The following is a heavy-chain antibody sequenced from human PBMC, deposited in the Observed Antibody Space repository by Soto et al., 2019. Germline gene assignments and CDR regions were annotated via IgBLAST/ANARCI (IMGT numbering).Heavy chain of an antibody. J-gene: IGHJ4*02. Sequence: SETLSLTCIVSGGSISSGAYYWSWIRQHPGKGLEWIGYIYYSGSTYYNPSLKSRVTISVDTSKNQFSLKLTSVTAADTAVYYCARSYDSSGYYHLYWGQGTLVTVPQ. CDR3: ARSYDSSGYYHLY. CDR1: GGSISSGAYY. D-gene: IGHD3-22*01. V-gene: IGHV4-31*03. CDR2: IYYSGST.